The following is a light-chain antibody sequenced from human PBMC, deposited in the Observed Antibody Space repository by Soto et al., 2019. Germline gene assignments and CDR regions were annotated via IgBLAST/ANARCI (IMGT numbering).Light chain of an antibody. Sequence: EVVLTQSPATLSVSPGERATLSCRASQTVGTNLAWYQQRPGQAPRLRIYGASTRATGIPARFSGSGSGSEFTLTISSLQSDDFAVYYCQQYNKWPLFTFGPGTRVDNK. J-gene: IGKJ3*01. CDR1: QTVGTN. CDR3: QQYNKWPLFT. V-gene: IGKV3-15*01. CDR2: GAS.